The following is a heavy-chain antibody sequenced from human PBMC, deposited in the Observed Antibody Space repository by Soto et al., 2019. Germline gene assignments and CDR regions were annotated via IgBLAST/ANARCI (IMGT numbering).Heavy chain of an antibody. J-gene: IGHJ4*02. CDR1: GFRFASYG. CDR3: AKASSYYYDSSGHQDY. V-gene: IGHV3-33*05. CDR2: IINDGSEK. D-gene: IGHD3-22*01. Sequence: PGGSLRLSCVASGFRFASYGFHWVRQAPGKGLEWMAVIINDGSEKNHADSVKDRFTISRDNSKNTLYLQMDSLRAEDTAVYYCAKASSYYYDSSGHQDYWGQGTLVTVSS.